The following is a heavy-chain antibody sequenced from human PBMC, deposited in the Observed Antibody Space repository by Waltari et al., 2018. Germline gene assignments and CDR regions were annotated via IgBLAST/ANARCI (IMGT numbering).Heavy chain of an antibody. CDR2: FDPEDGET. J-gene: IGHJ4*02. V-gene: IGHV1-24*01. Sequence: KVSCKVSGYTLTELSMHWVRQAPGKGLEWMGGFDPEDGETIYAQKFQGRVTMTEDTSTDTAYMELSSLRSEDTAVYYCATPSRRYSGYDDFDYWGQGTLVTVSS. D-gene: IGHD5-12*01. CDR3: ATPSRRYSGYDDFDY. CDR1: GYTLTELS.